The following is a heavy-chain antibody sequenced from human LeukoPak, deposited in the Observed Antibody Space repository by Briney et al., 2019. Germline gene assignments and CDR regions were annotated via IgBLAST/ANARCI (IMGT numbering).Heavy chain of an antibody. CDR2: IYYSGYS. CDR1: GGSITSYY. D-gene: IGHD2-21*01. CDR3: ARHSIASDGARLFDY. V-gene: IGHV4-59*08. J-gene: IGHJ4*02. Sequence: SETLSLTCTVSGGSITSYYWAWLRQPPGKGLERIGYIYYSGYSNYNPSLKSRVSMSVDTSKNQFSLKLTSVTAADTAVYYCARHSIASDGARLFDYWGRGTLVTVSS.